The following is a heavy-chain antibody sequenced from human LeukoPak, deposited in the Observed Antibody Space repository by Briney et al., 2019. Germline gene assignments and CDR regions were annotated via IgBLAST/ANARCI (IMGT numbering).Heavy chain of an antibody. Sequence: TGGSLRLSCAASGFTFSSYWMHGVRHAPGKGLVWVSRIKSDGSSTSYADSVKGRFTISRDNAKNTLYLQMNSLRAEDTAVYYCASVGARLGAFDIWGQGTMVTVSS. D-gene: IGHD6-25*01. J-gene: IGHJ3*02. CDR2: IKSDGSST. V-gene: IGHV3-74*01. CDR3: ASVGARLGAFDI. CDR1: GFTFSSYW.